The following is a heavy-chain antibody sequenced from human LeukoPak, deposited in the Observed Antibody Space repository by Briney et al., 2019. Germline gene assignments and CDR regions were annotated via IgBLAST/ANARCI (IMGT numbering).Heavy chain of an antibody. CDR1: GGSFSCYY. V-gene: IGHV4-34*01. D-gene: IGHD2-8*01. CDR2: ISLTGLT. J-gene: IGHJ4*02. CDR3: SRENGAFSPFGY. Sequence: SETLSLTCAVYGGSFSCYYGSWVRQPPGQGLEWIGEISLTGLTHYNPSLESRVTVSLDKSKNQLSLNLTSVTAADTAVYYCSRENGAFSPFGYWGQGTLVTVLS.